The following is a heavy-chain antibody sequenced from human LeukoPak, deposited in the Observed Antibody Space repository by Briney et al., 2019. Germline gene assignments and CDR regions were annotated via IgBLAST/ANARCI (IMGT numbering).Heavy chain of an antibody. CDR2: ICYGGST. CDR1: GGSISSGGYY. J-gene: IGHJ2*01. Sequence: SQTLSLTCTVSGGSISSGGYYWSWIRQHPGTGLEGIGYICYGGSTYYNQSLKRRVTISVDTSKNQFSLKLSSVTAADTAVYYCAAAGGGYCSGGSCYSPSFDLWGRGTLVTVSS. D-gene: IGHD2-15*01. V-gene: IGHV4-31*03. CDR3: AAAGGGYCSGGSCYSPSFDL.